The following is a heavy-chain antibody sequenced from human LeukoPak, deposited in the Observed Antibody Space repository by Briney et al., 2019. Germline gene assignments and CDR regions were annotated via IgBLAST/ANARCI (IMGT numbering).Heavy chain of an antibody. CDR3: ARERGSGSYHPFDP. V-gene: IGHV3-7*01. D-gene: IGHD3-10*01. CDR1: GFTFSNYW. CDR2: IKTDGSEK. Sequence: GGSLRLSCEGSGFTFSNYWMGWVRQAPGKGLQWVANIKTDGSEKYYVDSVKGRFTISRDNAKNSLYLQMNSLRADDTAVYYCARERGSGSYHPFDPWGQGTLATVSS. J-gene: IGHJ5*02.